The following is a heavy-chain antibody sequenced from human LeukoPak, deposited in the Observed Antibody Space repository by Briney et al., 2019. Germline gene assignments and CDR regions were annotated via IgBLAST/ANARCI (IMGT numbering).Heavy chain of an antibody. D-gene: IGHD2-15*01. CDR3: ATDQRRYCSGGSCYYGMDV. Sequence: ASVKVSCKVSGYTLTELSMHWARQAPGKGLEWMGGFDPDDGETIYAQKFQGRVTMTEDTSTDTAYMELSSLRSEDTAVYYCATDQRRYCSGGSCYYGMDVWGQGTTVTVSS. CDR1: GYTLTELS. V-gene: IGHV1-24*01. J-gene: IGHJ6*02. CDR2: FDPDDGET.